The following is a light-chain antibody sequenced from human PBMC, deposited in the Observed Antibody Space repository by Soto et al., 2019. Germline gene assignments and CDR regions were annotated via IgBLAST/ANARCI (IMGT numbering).Light chain of an antibody. CDR2: SNN. CDR1: SSNIGSNT. J-gene: IGLJ3*02. Sequence: QSVLTQPPSASGTPGQRVTISCCGSSSNIGSNTVNWYQQLPGTAPKLLIYSNNQRPSGVPDRFSGSKSGTSASLAISGLQSEDQADYYCAAWDDSLIGVFGGGTKLTVL. V-gene: IGLV1-44*01. CDR3: AAWDDSLIGV.